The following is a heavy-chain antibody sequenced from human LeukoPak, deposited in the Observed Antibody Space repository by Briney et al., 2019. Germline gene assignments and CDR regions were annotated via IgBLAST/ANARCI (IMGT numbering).Heavy chain of an antibody. Sequence: SETLSLTCAVYGGSFSGYYWSWIRQPPGKGLEWIGEINHSGSTNYNPSLKSRVTISVDTSKNQFSLKLSSETAADTAVYYCARGRAMVIYWGQGTLVTVSS. D-gene: IGHD5-18*01. CDR3: ARGRAMVIY. J-gene: IGHJ4*02. CDR1: GGSFSGYY. V-gene: IGHV4-34*01. CDR2: INHSGST.